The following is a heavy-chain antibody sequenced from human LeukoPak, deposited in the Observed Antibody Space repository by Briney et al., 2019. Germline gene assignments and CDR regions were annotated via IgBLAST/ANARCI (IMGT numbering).Heavy chain of an antibody. J-gene: IGHJ6*02. CDR1: GFTFNTCG. D-gene: IGHD3-10*01. V-gene: IGHV3-30*18. CDR3: VKSSGTNDYGMDA. CDR2: IINDGSRQ. Sequence: GGSLRLSCAASGFTFNTCGMHWVRQAPGKGLEWVAVIINDGSRQYYTDSVKGRFSISRDNSKNTLYLQMNSLRAEDTAVYYCVKSSGTNDYGMDAWGQGTTVTVPS.